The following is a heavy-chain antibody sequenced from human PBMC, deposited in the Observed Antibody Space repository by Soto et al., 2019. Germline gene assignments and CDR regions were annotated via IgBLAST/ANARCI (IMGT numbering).Heavy chain of an antibody. CDR1: GFTFSSYS. D-gene: IGHD5-12*01. Sequence: EVQLVESGGGLVKPGGSLRLSCAASGFTFSSYSMNWVRQAPGKGLEWVSSISSSSSYIYYADSVKGRFTISRDNAKNSLYLQMNSLRAEDTAVYYCARVGYSGYDFAYWGQGPLVTVSS. CDR2: ISSSSSYI. V-gene: IGHV3-21*01. CDR3: ARVGYSGYDFAY. J-gene: IGHJ4*02.